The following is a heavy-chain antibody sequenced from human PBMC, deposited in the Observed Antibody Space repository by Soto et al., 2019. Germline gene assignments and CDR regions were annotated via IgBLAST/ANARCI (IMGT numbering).Heavy chain of an antibody. D-gene: IGHD5-18*01. CDR1: VGSISSGGYY. CDR3: ARDDSSYGQLDY. V-gene: IGHV4-31*03. J-gene: IGHJ4*02. CDR2: IYYSGST. Sequence: PSATLSLTSTDSVGSISSGGYYWSWIRQHPGKGLEWIGYIYYSGSTYYNPSLKSRVTISVDTSKNQFSLRLSSVTAADTAVYYCARDDSSYGQLDYWGQGTLVTVS.